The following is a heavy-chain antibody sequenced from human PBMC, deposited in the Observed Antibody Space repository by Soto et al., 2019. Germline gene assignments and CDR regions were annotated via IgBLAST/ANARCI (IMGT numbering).Heavy chain of an antibody. V-gene: IGHV3-21*01. J-gene: IGHJ4*02. D-gene: IGHD3-22*01. Sequence: EVHLVESGGGMVKPGGSLRITCAASGFTFSHYTMNWVRQPPGKGLEWVSAISGNSNYIYYKDSVKGRFTISRDNAKDSLYLQMDSLTDEDTAVYYSVSDSSGPYWGQVTLVNVSS. CDR2: ISGNSNYI. CDR1: GFTFSHYT. CDR3: VSDSSGPY.